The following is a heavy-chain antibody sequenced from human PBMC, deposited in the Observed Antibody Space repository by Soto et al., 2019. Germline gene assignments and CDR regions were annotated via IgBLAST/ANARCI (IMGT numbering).Heavy chain of an antibody. CDR1: GGTFSSYA. J-gene: IGHJ6*02. V-gene: IGHV1-69*05. Sequence: QVQLVQSGAEVKKPGSSVKVSCKASGGTFSSYAISWVRQAPGQGLEWMGGIIPIFGTANYAQKFQGRVTITSDEAMRTAYMELSSLRSEDTAAYYCARDPGGRGVYYRRDVWGQGTTDTVSS. CDR3: ARDPGGRGVYYRRDV. D-gene: IGHD2-15*01. CDR2: IIPIFGTA.